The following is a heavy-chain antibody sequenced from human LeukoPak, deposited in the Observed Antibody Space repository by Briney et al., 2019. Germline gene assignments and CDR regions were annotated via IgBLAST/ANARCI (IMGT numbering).Heavy chain of an antibody. D-gene: IGHD3-10*01. CDR2: ISYDGSNK. CDR1: GFTFSSYG. Sequence: GRSLRLSCAASGFTFSSYGMHWVRQAPGKGLEWVAVISYDGSNKYYADSVKGRFTISRDNSKNTLYLQMGSLRAEDMAVYYCARDPRGEYYFDYWGQGTLVTVSS. CDR3: ARDPRGEYYFDY. V-gene: IGHV3-30*03. J-gene: IGHJ4*02.